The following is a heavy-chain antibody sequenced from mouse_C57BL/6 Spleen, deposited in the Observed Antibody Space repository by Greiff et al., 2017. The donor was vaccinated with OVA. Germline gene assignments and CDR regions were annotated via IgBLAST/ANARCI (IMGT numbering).Heavy chain of an antibody. J-gene: IGHJ4*01. CDR2: INYDGSST. CDR3: ARDRAFDGYLYAMDY. V-gene: IGHV5-16*01. D-gene: IGHD2-3*01. Sequence: EVQLVESEGGLVQPGSSMKLSCTASGFTFSDYYMAWVRQVPEKGLEWVANINYDGSSTYYLDSLKSRFIISRDNAKNILYLQMSSLKSEDTATYYCARDRAFDGYLYAMDYWGQGTSVTVSS. CDR1: GFTFSDYY.